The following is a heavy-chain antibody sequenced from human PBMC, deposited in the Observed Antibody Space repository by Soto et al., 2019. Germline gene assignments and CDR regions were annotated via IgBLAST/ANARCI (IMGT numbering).Heavy chain of an antibody. D-gene: IGHD6-19*01. Sequence: ASVKVSCKASGYTFTTYGIIWVRQAPGQGLEWMGWISAYNGNTNYAQKFQGRVTLTTDTSTATAYMELRSLRSDDTAVYHCARGNGITVSGTSLNFDYWGQGALVTVS. J-gene: IGHJ4*02. V-gene: IGHV1-18*01. CDR3: ARGNGITVSGTSLNFDY. CDR1: GYTFTTYG. CDR2: ISAYNGNT.